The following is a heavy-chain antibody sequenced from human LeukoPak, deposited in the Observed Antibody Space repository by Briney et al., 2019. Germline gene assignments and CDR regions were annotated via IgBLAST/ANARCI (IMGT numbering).Heavy chain of an antibody. CDR1: GGSISSSSYY. CDR2: IYYSGST. CDR3: ARDRDGITGTTGGFDY. D-gene: IGHD1-7*01. V-gene: IGHV4-39*07. J-gene: IGHJ4*02. Sequence: SETLSLTCTVSGGSISSSSYYWGWIRQPPGKGLEWIGSIYYSGSTYYNPSLKSRVTISVDTSKNKFSLKLSSVTAADTAVYYCARDRDGITGTTGGFDYWGQGTLVTVSS.